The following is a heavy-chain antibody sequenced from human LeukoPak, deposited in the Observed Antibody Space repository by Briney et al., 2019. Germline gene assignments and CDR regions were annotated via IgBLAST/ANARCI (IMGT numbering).Heavy chain of an antibody. CDR1: GFTFRSYA. J-gene: IGHJ1*01. CDR2: ISSSGSTI. Sequence: PGGSLRLSCAASGFTFRSYAMSWVRQAPGKGLEWVSYISSSGSTIYYADSVKGRFTISRDNAKNSLYLQMNSLRAEDTAVYYCARDSEYFQHWGQGTLVTVSS. CDR3: ARDSEYFQH. V-gene: IGHV3-48*03.